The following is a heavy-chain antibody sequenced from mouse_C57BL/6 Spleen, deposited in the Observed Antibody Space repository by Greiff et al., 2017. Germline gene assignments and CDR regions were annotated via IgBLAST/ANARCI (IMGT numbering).Heavy chain of an antibody. CDR2: INYDGSST. CDR3: ARGPDLDY. CDR1: GFTFSDYY. V-gene: IGHV5-16*01. Sequence: EVMLVESEGGLVQPGSSMKLSCTASGFTFSDYYMAWVRQVPEKGLEWVANINYDGSSTYYLDSLKSRFIISRDNAQNILYLQMSSLKSEDTATYYCARGPDLDYWGQGTTLTVSS. J-gene: IGHJ2*01.